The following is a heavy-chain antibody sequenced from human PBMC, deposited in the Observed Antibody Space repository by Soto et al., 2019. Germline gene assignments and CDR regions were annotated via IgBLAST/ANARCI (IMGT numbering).Heavy chain of an antibody. CDR1: GFTFSSYA. CDR3: ANSPSNPDGMDV. V-gene: IGHV3-23*01. D-gene: IGHD4-4*01. CDR2: IVDSGGRT. Sequence: EVQLLESGGGLVQPGGSLRLSCAASGFTFSSYAMIWVRQAPGKGLEWVSSIVDSGGRTYYANSVKGRFTISRDNFKNTLSLQMNSLRAEDTAVYYCANSPSNPDGMDVWGQGATVTVSS. J-gene: IGHJ6*02.